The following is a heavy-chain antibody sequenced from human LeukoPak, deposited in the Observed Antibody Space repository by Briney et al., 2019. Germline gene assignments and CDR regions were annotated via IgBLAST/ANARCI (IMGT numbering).Heavy chain of an antibody. CDR3: ARVGTYYRSLDS. Sequence: SETLSLTCTVSGGSINDASWNWIRKPPGQGLEWIGYIYHSGGTNYNPSLKSRVTISLDASKNQFSLKLSSVTAADTAVYYCARVGTYYRSLDSWGQGTLVTVSS. D-gene: IGHD3-10*01. CDR2: IYHSGGT. CDR1: GGSINDAS. J-gene: IGHJ4*02. V-gene: IGHV4-59*01.